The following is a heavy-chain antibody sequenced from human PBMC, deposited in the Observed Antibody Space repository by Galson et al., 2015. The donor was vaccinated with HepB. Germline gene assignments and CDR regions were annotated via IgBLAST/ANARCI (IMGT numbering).Heavy chain of an antibody. CDR3: ARYYGNYRAFDY. V-gene: IGHV3-33*04. CDR1: GNTFSSHG. Sequence: SLRLSCAASGNTFSSHGMHWVRQAPGKGLEWVALIWYDGSKAYYADSVKGRFAVSRDNFNNILYLQMNSLRAEDTAVYYCARYYGNYRAFDYWGQGTLVTVSS. J-gene: IGHJ4*02. CDR2: IWYDGSKA. D-gene: IGHD4-11*01.